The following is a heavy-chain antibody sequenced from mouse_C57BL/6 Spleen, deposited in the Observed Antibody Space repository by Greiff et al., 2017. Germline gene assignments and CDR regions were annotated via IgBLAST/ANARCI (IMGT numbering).Heavy chain of an antibody. D-gene: IGHD2-4*01. CDR2: INPSNGGT. CDR3: ARSVYYDLYAMDY. V-gene: IGHV1-53*01. Sequence: QVQLQQPGTELVKPGASVKLSCKASGYTFTSYWMHWVKQRPGQGLEWIGNINPSNGGTNYNEKFKSKATLSVDKSSSTAYMQLSSLTSEDSAVYYCARSVYYDLYAMDYWGQGTSVTVSS. J-gene: IGHJ4*01. CDR1: GYTFTSYW.